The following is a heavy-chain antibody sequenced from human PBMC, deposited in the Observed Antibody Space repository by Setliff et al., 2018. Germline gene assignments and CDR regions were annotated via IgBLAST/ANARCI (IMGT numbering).Heavy chain of an antibody. V-gene: IGHV4-59*01. Sequence: PSETLSLTCSVSGGSISGYYWNWLRQTPGKGLEWVGHIYYNGDTKYNPSLQSRVTMSVDTSKNQFSLKLTSVTAADTAVYCCVRGGSSVWAWYFDLWGRGTLVTVSS. CDR3: VRGGSSVWAWYFDL. J-gene: IGHJ2*01. CDR2: IYYNGDT. CDR1: GGSISGYY. D-gene: IGHD3-16*01.